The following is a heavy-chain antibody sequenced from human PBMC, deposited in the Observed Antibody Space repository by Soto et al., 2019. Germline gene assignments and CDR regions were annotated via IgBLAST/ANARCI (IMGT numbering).Heavy chain of an antibody. V-gene: IGHV3-72*01. Sequence: PGRYLRISCAASGFTFSDHFMDWVRQAPGQGLEWVGRIKDKTHNYGTQYAPSAEGRFSISRDDYTNSVYLQMNRLKTEDTAVYSCACIRGACGDWRPGILGTVSS. D-gene: IGHD1-20*01. J-gene: IGHJ4*02. CDR2: IKDKTHNYGT. CDR3: ACIRGACGD. CDR1: GFTFSDHF.